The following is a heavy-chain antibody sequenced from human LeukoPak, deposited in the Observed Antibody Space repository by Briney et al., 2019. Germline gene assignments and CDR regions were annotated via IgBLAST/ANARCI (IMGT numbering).Heavy chain of an antibody. D-gene: IGHD4-17*01. CDR2: IYTSGST. CDR3: ARLRLRPWYFDY. V-gene: IGHV4-4*09. Sequence: SETLFLTCTDSGGSISSYYWSCIRHPPRKGLEWIGYIYTSGSTNYNPSLKSRVTISVDTSKNKISLKLSSVTAADTAVYYCARLRLRPWYFDYWGQGTLVTVSS. J-gene: IGHJ4*02. CDR1: GGSISSYY.